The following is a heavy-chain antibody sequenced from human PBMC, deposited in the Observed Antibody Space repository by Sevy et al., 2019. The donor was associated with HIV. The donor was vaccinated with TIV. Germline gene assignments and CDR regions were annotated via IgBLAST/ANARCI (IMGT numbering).Heavy chain of an antibody. D-gene: IGHD2-8*01. V-gene: IGHV3-23*01. CDR1: GFTFSKYS. CDR3: AREGCTKPHDY. Sequence: GGSLRLSCAASGFTFSKYSMSWVRQPPGKGLEWVSTLSFGCGEINYAYTLKGRFTISRDNSKSSVYLQMNNLGAEDTAVYYCAREGCTKPHDYWGQGTLVTVSS. CDR2: LSFGCGEI. J-gene: IGHJ4*02.